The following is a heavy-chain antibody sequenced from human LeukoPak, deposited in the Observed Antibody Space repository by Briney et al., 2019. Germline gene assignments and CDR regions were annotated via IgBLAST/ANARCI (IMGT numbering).Heavy chain of an antibody. V-gene: IGHV1-46*01. J-gene: IGHJ4*02. CDR3: ATGRACGGDCYKYYFDY. D-gene: IGHD2-21*02. Sequence: ASVKVSCKASGYTFTSYYMHWVRQAPGQGLEWMGIINPSGGSTSYAQKFQGRVTMTRDTSTSTVYMELSSLRSEDTAVYYCATGRACGGDCYKYYFDYWGQGTLVTVSS. CDR2: INPSGGST. CDR1: GYTFTSYY.